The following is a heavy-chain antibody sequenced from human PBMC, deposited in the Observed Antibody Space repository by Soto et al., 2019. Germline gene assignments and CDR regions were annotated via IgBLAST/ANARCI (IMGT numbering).Heavy chain of an antibody. Sequence: SETLSLTCTVSGGSISSYYWSWIRQPPGKGLEWIGYIYYSGSTNYNPSLKSRVTISVDTSKNQFSLKLSSVTAADTAVYYCARGAQDWLLGTNWFDPWGQGTLVTVSS. V-gene: IGHV4-59*01. CDR1: GGSISSYY. CDR3: ARGAQDWLLGTNWFDP. J-gene: IGHJ5*02. D-gene: IGHD3-9*01. CDR2: IYYSGST.